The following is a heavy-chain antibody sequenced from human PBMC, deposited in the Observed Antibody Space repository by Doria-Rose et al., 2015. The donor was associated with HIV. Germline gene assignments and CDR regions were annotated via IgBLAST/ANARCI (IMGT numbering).Heavy chain of an antibody. J-gene: IGHJ4*02. V-gene: IGHV2-26*01. CDR2: IFSDDER. CDR3: ARIKSSRWYHKYYFDF. D-gene: IGHD6-13*01. CDR1: GVSLSSPGMG. Sequence: QVTLKESDPVLVKPTETLTLTCTVSGVSLSSPGMGVSWIRQPPGKALEWLANIFSDDERSYKTSLKSRLTISRVTSKSQVVLTMTDMDPVDTATYYCARIKSSRWYHKYYFDFWGQGTLVIVSA.